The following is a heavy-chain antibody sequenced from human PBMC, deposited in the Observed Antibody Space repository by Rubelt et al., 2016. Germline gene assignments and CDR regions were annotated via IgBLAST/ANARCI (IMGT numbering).Heavy chain of an antibody. Sequence: GLEWMGWISAYNGNTNYAQKLQGRVTMTTDTSTSTAYMELRSLRSDDTAVYYCATSRGYCSGGSCPDAFDIWGQGTMVTVSS. CDR2: ISAYNGNT. D-gene: IGHD2-15*01. V-gene: IGHV1-18*01. CDR3: ATSRGYCSGGSCPDAFDI. J-gene: IGHJ3*02.